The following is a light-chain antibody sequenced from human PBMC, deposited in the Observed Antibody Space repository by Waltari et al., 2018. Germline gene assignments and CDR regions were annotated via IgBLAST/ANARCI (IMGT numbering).Light chain of an antibody. CDR1: SSDVGGTNY. CDR2: NVN. V-gene: IGLV2-11*01. J-gene: IGLJ2*01. Sequence: QSALTQPRSVSGSPGQSVTISFTGTSSDVGGTNYVSWYQHHPGKAPKLMIYNVNKWPSGVPHRFSGSKSGNTASLIISGLQAEDEADYYCCSYAGRYTWIFGGGTKLTVL. CDR3: CSYAGRYTWI.